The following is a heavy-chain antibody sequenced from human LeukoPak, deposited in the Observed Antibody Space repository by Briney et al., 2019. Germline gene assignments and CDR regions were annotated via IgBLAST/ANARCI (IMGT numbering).Heavy chain of an antibody. Sequence: SSVKVSCKASGYTFTGYYMHWVRQAPGQGLEWMGWINPNSGGTNYAQKFQGRVTMTRDTSISTAYMELSRLRSDDTAVYYCARRIAGDGSHAFDIWGQGTMVTVSS. CDR1: GYTFTGYY. CDR3: ARRIAGDGSHAFDI. J-gene: IGHJ3*02. V-gene: IGHV1-2*02. D-gene: IGHD6-19*01. CDR2: INPNSGGT.